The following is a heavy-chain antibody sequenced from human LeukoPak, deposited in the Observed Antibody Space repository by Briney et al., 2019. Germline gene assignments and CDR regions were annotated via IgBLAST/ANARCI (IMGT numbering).Heavy chain of an antibody. V-gene: IGHV4-39*01. CDR1: GGSISSSSYH. Sequence: PSETLSLTCTVSGGSISSSSYHWGWIRQPPGKGLEWIGSIYYSGSTYYNPSLKSRVTISVDTSKNQFSLKLSSVTAADTAVYYCARHGGSYYIKPFDYWGQGTLVTVSS. D-gene: IGHD3-10*01. J-gene: IGHJ4*02. CDR2: IYYSGST. CDR3: ARHGGSYYIKPFDY.